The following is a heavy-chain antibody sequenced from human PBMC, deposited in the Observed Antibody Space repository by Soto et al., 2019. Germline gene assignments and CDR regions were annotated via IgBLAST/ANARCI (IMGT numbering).Heavy chain of an antibody. CDR3: AGTPNYDILTGPDY. CDR1: GDSISSGDYY. CDR2: IYYSGNT. D-gene: IGHD3-9*01. V-gene: IGHV4-30-4*01. Sequence: SETLSLTCTVSGDSISSGDYYWSWIRQPPGKGLEWIGCIYYSGNTNYNPSLKRRFSISVDTSKNQFSLKLSSVTAADTAVYYCAGTPNYDILTGPDYWGQGTLVTVSS. J-gene: IGHJ4*02.